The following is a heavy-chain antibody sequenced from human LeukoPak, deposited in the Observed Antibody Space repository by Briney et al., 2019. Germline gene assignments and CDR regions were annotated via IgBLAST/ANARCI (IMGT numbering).Heavy chain of an antibody. CDR1: GYTFTGYY. D-gene: IGHD1-1*01. J-gene: IGHJ6*02. CDR2: INPNSGGT. Sequence: GASVKVSCKASGYTFTGYYMHWVRQAPGQGLEWMGWINPNSGGTNYAQKFQGRVTMTRDTSISTAYMELSRLRSDDTAVYYCARDSPNWNLDIDYYYGMDVWGQGTTVTVSS. V-gene: IGHV1-2*02. CDR3: ARDSPNWNLDIDYYYGMDV.